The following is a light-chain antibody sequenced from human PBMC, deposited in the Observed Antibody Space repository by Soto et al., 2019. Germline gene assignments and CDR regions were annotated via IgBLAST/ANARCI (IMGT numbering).Light chain of an antibody. CDR2: DVS. CDR3: SSYTRSSSYV. Sequence: QSALAQPDSVSGSPGQSITISCTGTSSDVGNYNYVSWYQHHPGKAPKLMVYDVSHRPSGVSNRFSGSKSGNTASLTISGLQAEDEADYYCSSYTRSSSYVFGTGTKVTVL. J-gene: IGLJ1*01. V-gene: IGLV2-14*03. CDR1: SSDVGNYNY.